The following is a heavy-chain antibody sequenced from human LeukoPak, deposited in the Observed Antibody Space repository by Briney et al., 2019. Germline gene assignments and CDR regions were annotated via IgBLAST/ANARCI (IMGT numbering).Heavy chain of an antibody. D-gene: IGHD6-13*01. V-gene: IGHV3-30-3*01. J-gene: IGHJ4*02. Sequence: GGSLRLSCAASGFTFSSYAMSWVRQAPGKGLEWVAVISYDGSDTYYADSVKGRFTISRDNSKSTPYLQMNSLRVDDTAVYYCARNPGVGSSWYRLHYWGQGTLVTVSS. CDR1: GFTFSSYA. CDR2: ISYDGSDT. CDR3: ARNPGVGSSWYRLHY.